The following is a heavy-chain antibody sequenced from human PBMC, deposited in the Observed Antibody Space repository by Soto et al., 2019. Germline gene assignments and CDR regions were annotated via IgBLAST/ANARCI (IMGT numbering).Heavy chain of an antibody. Sequence: WGSLRLYCAASVFTFTSNSMNWVRQAPGKGLEWISYITSSSTTIYYADFVKGRFTISRDNAKNSVYLQLNGLRDEDTALYYCARGRVGTAYFDYWGQGAMVTVSS. CDR1: VFTFTSNS. V-gene: IGHV3-48*02. CDR3: ARGRVGTAYFDY. CDR2: ITSSSTTI. D-gene: IGHD2-21*02. J-gene: IGHJ4*02.